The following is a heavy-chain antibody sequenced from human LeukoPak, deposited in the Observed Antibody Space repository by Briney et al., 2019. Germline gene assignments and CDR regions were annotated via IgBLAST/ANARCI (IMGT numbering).Heavy chain of an antibody. J-gene: IGHJ4*02. CDR2: INSDGGST. CDR3: AREAVAGLCLDY. Sequence: GGSLRLSCAASGFTFSSYWMHWVRQAPGKGLVWVSRINSDGGSTSYADSVKGRFTISRDNAKNTLYLQMNSLRAEDTAVYYCAREAVAGLCLDYWGQGTLVTVSS. V-gene: IGHV3-74*01. D-gene: IGHD6-19*01. CDR1: GFTFSSYW.